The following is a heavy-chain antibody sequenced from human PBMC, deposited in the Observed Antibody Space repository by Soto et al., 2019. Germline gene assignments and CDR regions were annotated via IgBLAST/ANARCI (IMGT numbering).Heavy chain of an antibody. V-gene: IGHV4-34*01. J-gene: IGHJ4*02. Sequence: QVQLQQWGAGLLKPSETLSLTCAVYGGSFSTYYWSWIRQPPGKGLEWLGEINHRGSTNYYPSLKSRLTISVDTSKNQFSLNLISVTAADRAVYYCARGLHWNYGAFDYWGQGTLVTVSS. D-gene: IGHD1-7*01. CDR2: INHRGST. CDR3: ARGLHWNYGAFDY. CDR1: GGSFSTYY.